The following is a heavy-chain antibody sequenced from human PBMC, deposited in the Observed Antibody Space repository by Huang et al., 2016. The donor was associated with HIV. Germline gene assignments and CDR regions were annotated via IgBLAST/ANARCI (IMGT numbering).Heavy chain of an antibody. D-gene: IGHD3-10*01. V-gene: IGHV4-39*02. CDR2: IYYSGSP. CDR3: ARLPGSITMIRGVITDPY. J-gene: IGHJ4*02. Sequence: QLQLQESGPGLVKPSEILSLTCTVSGGSIRSDNYYWGWIRQPPGKGLEWIGSIYYSGSPYYHPSLKRRVTMTVDTSKNHFSLRMRSVTAADTAVYYCARLPGSITMIRGVITDPYWGQGTLVTVSS. CDR1: GGSIRSDNYY.